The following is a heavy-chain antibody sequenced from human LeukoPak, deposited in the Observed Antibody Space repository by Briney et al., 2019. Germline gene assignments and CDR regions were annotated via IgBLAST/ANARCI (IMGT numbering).Heavy chain of an antibody. CDR1: GFTFSSYA. Sequence: GGSLRLSCAASGFTFSSYAMSWVRQAPGKGLEWVSTISASGSNAHYADSVKGRFTISRDNSKNTLYMPMNSLKAEDTAVYYCAKSRAGGEYDAMGVWGHGTTVTVSS. J-gene: IGHJ6*02. CDR2: ISASGSNA. D-gene: IGHD4-17*01. V-gene: IGHV3-23*01. CDR3: AKSRAGGEYDAMGV.